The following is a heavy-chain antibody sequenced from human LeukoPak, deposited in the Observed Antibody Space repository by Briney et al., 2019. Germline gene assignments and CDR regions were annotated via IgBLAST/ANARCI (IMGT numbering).Heavy chain of an antibody. CDR1: GFTFSSYW. J-gene: IGHJ2*01. CDR2: INGDGSST. CDR3: ARGPPWYFDL. Sequence: GGSLKLSCAASGFTFSSYWMHWVRQAPGKGVVWVSRINGDGSSTAYADSVKGRFTISRDNAKNTLYLQMNSLTAEDTAVYYRARGPPWYFDLWGRGTLVTVSS. V-gene: IGHV3-74*01. D-gene: IGHD6-25*01.